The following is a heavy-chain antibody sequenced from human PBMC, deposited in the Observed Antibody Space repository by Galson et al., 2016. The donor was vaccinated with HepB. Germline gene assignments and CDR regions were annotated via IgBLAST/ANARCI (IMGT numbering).Heavy chain of an antibody. CDR3: ARDDDYVWGTYRYTRTVPQYYFDY. D-gene: IGHD3-16*02. V-gene: IGHV3-30-3*01. CDR1: GFTFSSYA. J-gene: IGHJ4*02. Sequence: SLRLSCAASGFTFSSYAMHWVRQAPGKGLEWVAVISFDGSNNFYADSVKGRFTISRDISKNTLYLQMNSLRAEDTAVYYCARDDDYVWGTYRYTRTVPQYYFDYWGQGTLVTVSS. CDR2: ISFDGSNN.